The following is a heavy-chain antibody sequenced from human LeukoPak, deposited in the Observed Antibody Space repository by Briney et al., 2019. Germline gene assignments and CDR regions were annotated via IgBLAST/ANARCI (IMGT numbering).Heavy chain of an antibody. CDR3: FRARDGNFDY. Sequence: SVKVSCKASGGTFISYAISWVRQAPGQGLEWMGGIIPIFGTANYAQKFQGRVTINADESTSTDYLALSSLTSEDTAGSSRFRARDGNFDYWGQGTLVSVSS. J-gene: IGHJ4*02. D-gene: IGHD4-17*01. V-gene: IGHV1-69*01. CDR1: GGTFISYA. CDR2: IIPIFGTA.